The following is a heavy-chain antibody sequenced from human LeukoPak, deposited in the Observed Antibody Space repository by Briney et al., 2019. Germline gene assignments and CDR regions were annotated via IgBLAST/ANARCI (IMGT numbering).Heavy chain of an antibody. D-gene: IGHD3-10*01. Sequence: ASVKVSCKASGYTFTGYYMHWVRQAPGQGLEWMGWINPNSGGTNYAQKFQGWVTMTRDTSISTAHMELSRLRSDDTAVYYCARGLRRITMVRGGLNWFDPWGQGTLVTVSS. J-gene: IGHJ5*02. CDR3: ARGLRRITMVRGGLNWFDP. CDR2: INPNSGGT. V-gene: IGHV1-2*04. CDR1: GYTFTGYY.